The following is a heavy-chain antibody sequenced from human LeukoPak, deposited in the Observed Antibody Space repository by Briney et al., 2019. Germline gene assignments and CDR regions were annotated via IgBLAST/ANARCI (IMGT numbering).Heavy chain of an antibody. Sequence: GGTLRLSCAASGFTFSNYGMSWVRQAPGKGVEWVSFIYSDNTHYSDSVKGRFTISRDNYKNTLYLQMNSLRAEDTAVYYCARRAGAYSHPYDYWGQGTLVTVSS. CDR1: GFTFSNYG. CDR2: IYSDNT. J-gene: IGHJ4*02. D-gene: IGHD4/OR15-4a*01. V-gene: IGHV3-53*01. CDR3: ARRAGAYSHPYDY.